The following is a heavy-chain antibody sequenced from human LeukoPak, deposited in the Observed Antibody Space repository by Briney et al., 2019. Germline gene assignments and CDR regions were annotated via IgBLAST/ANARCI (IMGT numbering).Heavy chain of an antibody. CDR1: GYSISSGYY. J-gene: IGHJ4*02. CDR2: INHSGST. CDR3: ALGGYSYGYLDY. Sequence: SETLSLTCTVSGYSISSGYYWGWIRQPPGKGLEWIGEINHSGSTNYNPSLKSRVTISVDTSKNQFSLKLSSVTAADTAVYYCALGGYSYGYLDYWGQGTLVTVSS. D-gene: IGHD5-18*01. V-gene: IGHV4-38-2*02.